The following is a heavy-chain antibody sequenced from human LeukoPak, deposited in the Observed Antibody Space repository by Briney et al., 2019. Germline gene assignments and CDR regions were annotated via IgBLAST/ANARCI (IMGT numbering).Heavy chain of an antibody. D-gene: IGHD6-19*01. V-gene: IGHV3-49*02. CDR3: TRDRAVAGIFDY. J-gene: IGHJ4*02. CDR2: IRSKAYGGTT. Sequence: WIRQAPGKGLEWVGFIRSKAYGGTTEYAASVKGRFTISRDDSKSIAYLQMNSLKTEDTAVYYCTRDRAVAGIFDYWGQGTLVTVSS.